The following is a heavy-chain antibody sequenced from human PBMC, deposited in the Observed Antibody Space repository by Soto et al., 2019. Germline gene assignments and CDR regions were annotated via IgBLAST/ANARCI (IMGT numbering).Heavy chain of an antibody. D-gene: IGHD3-16*01. CDR3: ARDRGGRRGKEV. J-gene: IGHJ6*04. CDR2: IKEDGRER. Sequence: QVVESGGGLVQPGGSLRLSCAASGFAFSHYWMFCVRQAPGMGLEWVANIKEDGRERNYVDSVKGRFTIPRDNAKNSLYLEMNSRSSEDTAVYYCARDRGGRRGKEVWGKGTTVTVSS. V-gene: IGHV3-7*01. CDR1: GFAFSHYW.